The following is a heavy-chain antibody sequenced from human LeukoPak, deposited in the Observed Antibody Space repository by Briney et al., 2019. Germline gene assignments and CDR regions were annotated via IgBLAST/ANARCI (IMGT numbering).Heavy chain of an antibody. J-gene: IGHJ4*02. CDR1: GFTFSDYS. CDR3: ARDTKYAFDN. V-gene: IGHV3-48*01. CDR2: VGISSGNT. D-gene: IGHD2-2*01. Sequence: PGGSLRLSCAASGFTFSDYSMNWVRQAPGKGLEWISYVGISSGNTKYADSVKGRFTISGDKAKNSLYLQMNSLRVEDTAVYYCARDTKYAFDNWGREPWSPSPQ.